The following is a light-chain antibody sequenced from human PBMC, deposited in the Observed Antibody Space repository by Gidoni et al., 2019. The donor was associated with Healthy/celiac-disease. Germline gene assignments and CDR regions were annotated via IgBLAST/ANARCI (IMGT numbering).Light chain of an antibody. V-gene: IGKV2D-29*01. CDR1: QSRLTSDGKTY. J-gene: IGKJ2*04. CDR3: MQSIQRPPMCS. CDR2: EVS. Sequence: CKSSQSRLTSDGKTYLYGYLQKPGQPPQLLIYEVSNRFSGVPDRFSGSGSGTDFTLKISRVEAEDVGVYYCMQSIQRPPMCSFXQXTKLEIK.